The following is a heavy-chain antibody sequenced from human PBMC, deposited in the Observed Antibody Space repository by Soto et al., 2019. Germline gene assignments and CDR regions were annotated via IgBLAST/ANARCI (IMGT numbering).Heavy chain of an antibody. CDR3: AKDRRVVAATNWLDH. D-gene: IGHD2-15*01. J-gene: IGHJ5*02. Sequence: GGSLRLSCAASGFTFSSYGMHWVRQAPGKGLEWVAVISYDGSNKYYADSVKGRFTISRDNSKNTLYLQMNSLRAEDTAVYYCAKDRRVVAATNWLDHSCQGTLVTVS. CDR2: ISYDGSNK. V-gene: IGHV3-30*18. CDR1: GFTFSSYG.